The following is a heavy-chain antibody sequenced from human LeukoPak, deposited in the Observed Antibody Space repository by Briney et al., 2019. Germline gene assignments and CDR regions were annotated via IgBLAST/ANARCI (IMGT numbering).Heavy chain of an antibody. V-gene: IGHV3-74*01. CDR3: ARSEYSFDY. J-gene: IGHJ4*02. Sequence: PGGSLRLSCAASGFTFSSFWMHWVRQAPGKGLVWVSRINSDGSSTSYADSVKGRFTFSRGNAKNTLYLQMNSLRAEDTAVYYCARSEYSFDYWGQGTLVTVSS. CDR2: INSDGSST. CDR1: GFTFSSFW.